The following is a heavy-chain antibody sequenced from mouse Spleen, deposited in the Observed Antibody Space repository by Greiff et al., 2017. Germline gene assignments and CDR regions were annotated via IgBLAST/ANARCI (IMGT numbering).Heavy chain of an antibody. Sequence: QQSCKASGYTFTSYWMHWVKQRPGRGLEWIGRIDPNSGGTKYNEKFKSKATLTVDKPSSTAYMQLSSLTSEDSAVYYCASGPITTVVADYAMDYWGQGTSVTVSS. V-gene: IGHV1-72*01. J-gene: IGHJ4*01. CDR1: GYTFTSYW. CDR3: ASGPITTVVADYAMDY. CDR2: IDPNSGGT. D-gene: IGHD1-1*01.